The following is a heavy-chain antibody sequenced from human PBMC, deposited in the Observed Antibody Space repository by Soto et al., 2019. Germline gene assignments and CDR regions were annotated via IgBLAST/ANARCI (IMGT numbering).Heavy chain of an antibody. J-gene: IGHJ4*02. CDR2: IKTNAQGGST. D-gene: IGHD3-22*01. CDR3: TADPYFDTCGIAY. V-gene: IGHV3-15*07. Sequence: EVQLVESGGGLVQPGGSLRLSCAASGFTFSEAWTNWVRQAPGKGLEWVGLIKTNAQGGSTHYAAPVSGRFTVSRDDSRNMLYLQMDSLKTEDTAAYYCTADPYFDTCGIAYWGQGTLVTVSS. CDR1: GFTFSEAW.